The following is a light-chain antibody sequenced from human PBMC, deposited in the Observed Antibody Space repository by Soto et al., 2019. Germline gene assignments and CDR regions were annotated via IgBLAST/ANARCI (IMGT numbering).Light chain of an antibody. CDR2: KAS. Sequence: DIQMTQSPSTLSASIGDRVTITCRASQSIDSWLAWYQQKSGNAPTLLIYKASTLQTGVPSRFSGSGSGTEFTLTISSLQPDDFATYYGQHYNSYSRSFGQGTKVDVK. CDR1: QSIDSW. J-gene: IGKJ2*03. V-gene: IGKV1-5*03. CDR3: QHYNSYSRS.